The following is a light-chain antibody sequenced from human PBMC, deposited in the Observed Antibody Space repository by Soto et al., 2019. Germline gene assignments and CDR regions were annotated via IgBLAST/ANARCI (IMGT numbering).Light chain of an antibody. J-gene: IGLJ2*01. Sequence: QSVLTQPASVSGSPGQSITISCTGTSSDVGGYNYVSWYQQHPGKAPKLMIYNVGNRPSGVSNRFSGSKSGNTASLTISGLQAEDEGHYYCSSFTSTNTVLFGGGTKVTVL. V-gene: IGLV2-14*01. CDR3: SSFTSTNTVL. CDR2: NVG. CDR1: SSDVGGYNY.